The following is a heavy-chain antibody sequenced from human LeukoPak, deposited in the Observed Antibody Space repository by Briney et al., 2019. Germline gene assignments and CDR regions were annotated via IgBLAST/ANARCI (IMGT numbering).Heavy chain of an antibody. Sequence: ASVKVSCKASGYTFTSYYMHWVRQAPGQGLEWMGIINPSGGSTSYAQKFQGRVTMTRDTSTSTVYMELSSLRAEDTALYHCARDGRHYYGSGSYYLDWFDPWGQGTLVTVSS. CDR1: GYTFTSYY. J-gene: IGHJ5*02. V-gene: IGHV1-46*01. D-gene: IGHD3-10*01. CDR2: INPSGGST. CDR3: ARDGRHYYGSGSYYLDWFDP.